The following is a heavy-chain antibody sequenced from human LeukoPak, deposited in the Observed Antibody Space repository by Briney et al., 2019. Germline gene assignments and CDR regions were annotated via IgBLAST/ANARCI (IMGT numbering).Heavy chain of an antibody. CDR2: ISSSSSTI. J-gene: IGHJ4*02. CDR1: GFTFSSYS. D-gene: IGHD2-21*02. Sequence: GGSLRLSCAASGFTFSSYSMNWVRQAPGKGLGWVSYISSSSSTIYYADSVKGRFTISRDNAKNSLYLQMNSLRAEDTAVYYCARDKCGGDCYQDYWGQGTLVAVSS. CDR3: ARDKCGGDCYQDY. V-gene: IGHV3-48*01.